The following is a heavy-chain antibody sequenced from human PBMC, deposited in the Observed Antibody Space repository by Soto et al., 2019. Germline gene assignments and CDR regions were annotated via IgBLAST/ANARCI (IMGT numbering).Heavy chain of an antibody. D-gene: IGHD4-17*01. CDR3: ALEFSTYGDLDY. J-gene: IGHJ4*02. V-gene: IGHV1-2*04. CDR2: INPNSGGT. Sequence: ASVKVYFKASGYTFTGYYMHLVRQAPGQGLEWMGWINPNSGGTNYAQKLQVWVTMTRDTSISTAYMELSRLRSDDTAVYYCALEFSTYGDLDYWGQGTMVTVSS. CDR1: GYTFTGYY.